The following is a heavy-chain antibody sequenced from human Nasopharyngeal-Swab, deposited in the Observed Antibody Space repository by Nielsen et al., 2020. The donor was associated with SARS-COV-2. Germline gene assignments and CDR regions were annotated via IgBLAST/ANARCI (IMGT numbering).Heavy chain of an antibody. V-gene: IGHV3-21*01. CDR1: GFTFSSYS. CDR2: ISGSSSYI. CDR3: ARDTIAAAGYYFDY. Sequence: GSLRLSCAASGFTFSSYSMNWVRQAPGKGLEWVSSISGSSSYIYYADSVKGRFTISRDNAKNSLYLQMNSLRAEDTAVYYCARDTIAAAGYYFDYWGQGTLVTVSS. J-gene: IGHJ4*02. D-gene: IGHD6-13*01.